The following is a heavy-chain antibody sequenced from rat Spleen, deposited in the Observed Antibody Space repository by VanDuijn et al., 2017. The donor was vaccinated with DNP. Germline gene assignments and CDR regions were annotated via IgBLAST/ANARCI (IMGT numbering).Heavy chain of an antibody. CDR1: GFAFSDYY. V-gene: IGHV5-20*01. CDR3: ARRAYNYGYFDY. CDR2: IRYDGGTI. Sequence: EVQLVESGGGFVQPGGSLKLSCAASGFAFSDYYMAWVRQAPTKGLEWVAYIRYDGGTIHYGDSVKGRFTVSRDNAKSTLYLQMDSLRSEDTATYYCARRAYNYGYFDYWGQGVMVTVSS. D-gene: IGHD1-5*01. J-gene: IGHJ2*01.